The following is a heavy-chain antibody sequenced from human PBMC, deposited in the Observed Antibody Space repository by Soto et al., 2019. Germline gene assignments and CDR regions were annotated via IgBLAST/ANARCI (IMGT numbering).Heavy chain of an antibody. CDR3: ASETGTTLWHDAFDI. CDR1: GGTFSSYA. D-gene: IGHD1-7*01. V-gene: IGHV1-69*13. Sequence: GASVKVSCKASGGTFSSYAISWVRQAPRQGLEWMGGIIPIFGTANYAQKFQGRVTITADESTSTAYMELSSLRSEDTAVYYCASETGTTLWHDAFDIWGQGTMVTVSS. J-gene: IGHJ3*02. CDR2: IIPIFGTA.